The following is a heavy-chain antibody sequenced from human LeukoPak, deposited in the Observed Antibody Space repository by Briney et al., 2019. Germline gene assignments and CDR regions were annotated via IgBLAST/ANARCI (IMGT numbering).Heavy chain of an antibody. J-gene: IGHJ4*02. CDR1: GGSFSGYY. D-gene: IGHD5-18*01. V-gene: IGHV4-59*01. Sequence: ASETLSLTCAVYGGSFSGYYWSWIRQPPGKGLEWIGYIYYSGSTNYNPSLKSRVTISVDTSKNQFSLKLSSVTAADTAVYYCAGGYSYGDYWGQGTLVTVSS. CDR3: AGGYSYGDY. CDR2: IYYSGST.